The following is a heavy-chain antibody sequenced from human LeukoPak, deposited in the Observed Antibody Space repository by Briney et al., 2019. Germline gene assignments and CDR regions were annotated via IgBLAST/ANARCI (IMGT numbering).Heavy chain of an antibody. CDR3: AKGAYDYIEIGYFDS. CDR1: GFTFSTFP. CDR2: ISNDGTNK. Sequence: GGSLRLSCAASGFTFSTFPMHWVRQAPGKGLQWVAVISNDGTNKYYADSVRGRYTISRDTSKNTLFLQMNSLRAEDTAIYYCAKGAYDYIEIGYFDSWGQGTLVTVSS. D-gene: IGHD5-12*01. J-gene: IGHJ4*02. V-gene: IGHV3-30*07.